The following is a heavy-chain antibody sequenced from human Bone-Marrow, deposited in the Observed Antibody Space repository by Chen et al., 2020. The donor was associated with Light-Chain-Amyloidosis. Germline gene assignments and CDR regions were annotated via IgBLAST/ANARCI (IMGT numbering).Heavy chain of an antibody. V-gene: IGHV3-53*01. CDR2: MYSGGST. J-gene: IGHJ4*02. CDR1: GFTVFNNY. CDR3: ARNGLGTYSGYPEDY. Sequence: EVQLVESGGGLIQPGGSLRLSCVASGFTVFNNYMSWVRLAPGRGLEWVSIMYSGGSTYYADSVKGRFIISRDNSKNTLYLQMNSLRAEDTAVYYCARNGLGTYSGYPEDYWGQGTLVTVSS. D-gene: IGHD5-12*01.